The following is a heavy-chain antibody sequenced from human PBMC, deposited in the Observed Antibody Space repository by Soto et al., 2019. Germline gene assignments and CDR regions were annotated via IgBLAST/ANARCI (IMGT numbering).Heavy chain of an antibody. Sequence: PSETLSLTCTVSGGSISSSSYYWGWIRQPLGKGLEWIGSIYYSGSTYYNPSLKSRVTISVDTSKNQFSLKLSSVTAADTAVYYCAIINDFWSGYYYFDYWGQGTLVTGSS. CDR2: IYYSGST. V-gene: IGHV4-39*01. J-gene: IGHJ4*02. CDR1: GGSISSSSYY. CDR3: AIINDFWSGYYYFDY. D-gene: IGHD3-3*01.